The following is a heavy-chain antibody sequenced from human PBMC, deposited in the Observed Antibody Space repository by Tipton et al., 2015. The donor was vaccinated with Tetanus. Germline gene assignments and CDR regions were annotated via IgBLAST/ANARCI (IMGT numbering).Heavy chain of an antibody. Sequence: QSGPEVKKPGASVKVSCKASGYTFTSYGISWVRQAPGQGLEWMGWISAYNGNTNYAQKFQGRVTMTRNTSISTAYMELSSLRSEDTAVYYCARLYCSGGSCYQDYWGQGTLVTVSS. CDR2: ISAYNGNT. D-gene: IGHD2-15*01. CDR1: GYTFTSYG. J-gene: IGHJ4*02. CDR3: ARLYCSGGSCYQDY. V-gene: IGHV1-18*01.